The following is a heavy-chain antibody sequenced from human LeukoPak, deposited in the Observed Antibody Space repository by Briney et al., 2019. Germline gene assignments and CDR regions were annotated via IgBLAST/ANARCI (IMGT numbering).Heavy chain of an antibody. Sequence: GGSLRLSCAASGFTFSSYGMHWVRQAPGKGLEWVAVISYDGSNKYYADSAKGRFTISRDNSKNTLYLQMNSLRAEDTAVYYCAKDLPFTSQRDFDYWGQGTLVTVSS. V-gene: IGHV3-30*18. CDR2: ISYDGSNK. CDR1: GFTFSSYG. CDR3: AKDLPFTSQRDFDY. J-gene: IGHJ4*02. D-gene: IGHD3-16*01.